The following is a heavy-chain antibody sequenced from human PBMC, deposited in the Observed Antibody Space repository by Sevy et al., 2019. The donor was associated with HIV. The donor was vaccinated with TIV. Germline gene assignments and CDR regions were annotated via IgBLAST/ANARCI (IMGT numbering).Heavy chain of an antibody. D-gene: IGHD2-15*01. CDR2: ISAYNGNT. J-gene: IGHJ3*02. V-gene: IGHV1-18*01. Sequence: ASVKVSCKASGYTFTSYGISWVRQAHGQGLEWMGWISAYNGNTNYAQKLQGRVTMTTDTSTSTAYMELRSLRSDDTAVYYCARVGSRFIVVVVAATRGDAFDIWGQGTMVTVSS. CDR1: GYTFTSYG. CDR3: ARVGSRFIVVVVAATRGDAFDI.